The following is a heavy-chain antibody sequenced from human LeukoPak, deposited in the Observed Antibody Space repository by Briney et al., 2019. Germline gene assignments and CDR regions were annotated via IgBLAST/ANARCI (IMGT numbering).Heavy chain of an antibody. J-gene: IGHJ1*01. Sequence: PGGSLRLSCAASGLTFSSHWMHWVRQAPGKGLVWVSRITNDGSSTTYADSVKGRFTISRDNAKNMLYLQVNSLRAEDTAVYYCASRLRFTTTVDYVLKHWGQGTLVTVSS. CDR2: ITNDGSST. CDR1: GLTFSSHW. D-gene: IGHD3-16*01. V-gene: IGHV3-74*01. CDR3: ASRLRFTTTVDYVLKH.